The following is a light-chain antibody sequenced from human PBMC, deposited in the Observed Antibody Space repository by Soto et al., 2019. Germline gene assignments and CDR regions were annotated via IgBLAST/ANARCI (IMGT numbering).Light chain of an antibody. CDR2: DAS. CDR3: LQYDIYWA. V-gene: IGKV1-5*01. J-gene: IGKJ1*01. Sequence: DIQMTQSPSTLSASVGDRVTITCRASQSISDWLAWYQQKPGKAPNLLIYDASSLESGVPSRFSGSGSGTEFTLTISSLQPDDFATYYCLQYDIYWAFGPGTKVEIK. CDR1: QSISDW.